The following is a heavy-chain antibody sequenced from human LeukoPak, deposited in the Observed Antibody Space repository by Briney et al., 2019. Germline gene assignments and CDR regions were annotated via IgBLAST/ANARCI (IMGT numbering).Heavy chain of an antibody. D-gene: IGHD5-18*01. V-gene: IGHV3-49*04. CDR2: IRSKAYGGTT. Sequence: GGSLRLSCTASGFTFGDYAMSWVRQAPGKGLEWVGFIRSKAYGGTTEYAASVKGRFTISRDDSKSIAYLQMNSLKTEDTAVYYCTRATAMVRYYYYYMDVWGKGTTVTISS. J-gene: IGHJ6*03. CDR3: TRATAMVRYYYYYMDV. CDR1: GFTFGDYA.